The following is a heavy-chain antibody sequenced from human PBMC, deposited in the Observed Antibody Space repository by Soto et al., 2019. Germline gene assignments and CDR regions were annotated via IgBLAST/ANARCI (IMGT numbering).Heavy chain of an antibody. CDR3: AREGGRDGSGSYYSDYYYYMDV. CDR1: GGTFSSYT. CDR2: IIPILGIA. D-gene: IGHD3-10*01. Sequence: SVKVSCKASGGTFSSYTISWVRQAPGQGLEWMGRIIPILGIANYAQKFQGRVTITADKSTSTAYMELSSLRSEDTAVYYCAREGGRDGSGSYYSDYYYYMDVWGKGTTVTVSS. V-gene: IGHV1-69*04. J-gene: IGHJ6*03.